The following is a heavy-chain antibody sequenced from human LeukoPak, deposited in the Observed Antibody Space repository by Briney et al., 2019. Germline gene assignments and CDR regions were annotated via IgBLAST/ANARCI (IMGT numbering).Heavy chain of an antibody. CDR3: ARERAITMVRGVISGMDV. V-gene: IGHV1-8*01. CDR1: GYTFTSYD. Sequence: ASVKVSCKASGYTFTSYDINWVRQATGQGLEWMGWMNPNSGNTGYAQKFQGWVTMTRDTSISTAYMELSRLRSDDTAVYYCARERAITMVRGVISGMDVWGQGTTVTVSS. D-gene: IGHD3-10*01. J-gene: IGHJ6*02. CDR2: MNPNSGNT.